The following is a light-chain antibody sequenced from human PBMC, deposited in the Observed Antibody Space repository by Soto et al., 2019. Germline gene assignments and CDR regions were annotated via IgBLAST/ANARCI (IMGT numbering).Light chain of an antibody. CDR2: GAS. CDR3: QQYGSSGT. J-gene: IGKJ1*01. CDR1: QSVINNY. Sequence: EIVTQQPPATLSLSPRDRVTLSCRASQSVINNYLAWYQQKPGQAPRLLIYGASNRATGIPDRFSGSGSGTDFTLTISRLEPEDFAVYYCQQYGSSGTFGQGTNVDI. V-gene: IGKV3-20*01.